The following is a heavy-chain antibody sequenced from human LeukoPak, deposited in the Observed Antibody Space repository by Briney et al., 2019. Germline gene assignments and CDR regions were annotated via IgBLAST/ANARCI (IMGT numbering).Heavy chain of an antibody. V-gene: IGHV1-8*02. Sequence: ASVKVSCKASGYTFTSYGINWVRQATGQGLEWMGWMNPNSGDTGYAQEFQGRVTMTWNTSISTAYMELNSLRSEDTAVYYCARVMVRVPIYGMDVWGQGTTVTVSS. D-gene: IGHD3-10*01. J-gene: IGHJ6*02. CDR1: GYTFTSYG. CDR3: ARVMVRVPIYGMDV. CDR2: MNPNSGDT.